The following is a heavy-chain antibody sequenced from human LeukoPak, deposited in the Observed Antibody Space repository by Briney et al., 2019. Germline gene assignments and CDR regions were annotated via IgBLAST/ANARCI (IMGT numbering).Heavy chain of an antibody. Sequence: GESLRLSCAASGFTLSAYSINWVRQAPGKGLEWIAYMSSSMNTIYYADAVRGRFTVSRDNANNSVHLQMSSLRAEDTAVYYCATPGVRDYYYYLDVWGTGTTVTVSS. V-gene: IGHV3-48*04. CDR3: ATPGVRDYYYYLDV. J-gene: IGHJ6*03. CDR2: MSSSMNTI. CDR1: GFTLSAYS. D-gene: IGHD2-21*01.